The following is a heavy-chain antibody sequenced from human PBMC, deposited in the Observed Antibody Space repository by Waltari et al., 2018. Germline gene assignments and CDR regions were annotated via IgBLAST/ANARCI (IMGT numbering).Heavy chain of an antibody. CDR3: TRSSVLRFLEWLGYYYGMDV. D-gene: IGHD3-3*01. CDR2: IRSKAYGGTT. J-gene: IGHJ6*02. V-gene: IGHV3-49*03. CDR1: GFTFGDYA. Sequence: EVQLVESGGGLVQPGRSLRLSCTASGFTFGDYAMSWFRQAPGKGLEWVGFIRSKAYGGTTEYAASVKGRFTISRDDSKSIAYLQMNSLKTEDTAVYYCTRSSVLRFLEWLGYYYGMDVWGQGTTVTVSS.